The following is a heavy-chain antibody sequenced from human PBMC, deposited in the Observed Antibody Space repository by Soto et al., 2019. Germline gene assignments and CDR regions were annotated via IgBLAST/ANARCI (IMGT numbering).Heavy chain of an antibody. D-gene: IGHD3-16*01. V-gene: IGHV1-69*13. CDR2: IIPIFGTA. J-gene: IGHJ4*02. CDR3: ARDAEMAQIGGY. CDR1: GGTFSSYA. Sequence: VASVKVSCKASGGTFSSYAISWVRQAPGQGLEWMGGIIPIFGTANYAQKFQGRVTITADESTSTAYMELSSLRSEDTAVYYCARDAEMAQIGGYWGQGTLVTVSS.